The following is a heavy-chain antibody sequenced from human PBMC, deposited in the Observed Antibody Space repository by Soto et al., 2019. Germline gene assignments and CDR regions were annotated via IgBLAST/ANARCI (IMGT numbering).Heavy chain of an antibody. J-gene: IGHJ4*02. D-gene: IGHD6-19*01. CDR3: ARAYRSRLV. Sequence: GGSLRLSCVVSGFTLSSRWMHWVRQTPGKGLVWVSRINSDGSSTSYADSVKGRFTISRDNAKNTLYLQMNSLRAEDTAVYYCARAYRSRLVWGQGTLVTVSS. CDR1: GFTLSSRW. CDR2: INSDGSST. V-gene: IGHV3-74*01.